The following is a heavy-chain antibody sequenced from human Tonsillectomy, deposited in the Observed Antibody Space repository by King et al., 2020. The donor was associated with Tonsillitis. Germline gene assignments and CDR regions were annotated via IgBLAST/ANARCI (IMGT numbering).Heavy chain of an antibody. D-gene: IGHD6-13*01. CDR1: GFTFDDYA. CDR3: AKDRHRAAAGETDY. J-gene: IGHJ4*02. Sequence: VQLVESGGGLVQPGRSLRLSCAASGFTFDDYAMHWVWHAPGKGLEWVSGISWNSGSIGYADSVKGRFTISRDNAKNSLYLQMNSLRAEDTALYYCAKDRHRAAAGETDYWGQGTLVTVSS. CDR2: ISWNSGSI. V-gene: IGHV3-9*01.